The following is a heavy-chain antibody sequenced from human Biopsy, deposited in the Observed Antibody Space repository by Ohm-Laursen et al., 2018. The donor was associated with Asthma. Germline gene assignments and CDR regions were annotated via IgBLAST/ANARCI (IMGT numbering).Heavy chain of an antibody. J-gene: IGHJ4*02. CDR1: GGSISSSNYY. D-gene: IGHD3-22*01. V-gene: IGHV4-39*07. CDR3: ARAQDYYDSRGYYRGFDY. Sequence: SETLSLTCTVSGGSISSSNYYWGWIRQPPGKGLEWIGNIYYGGSTYYSPSLKSRITISVDTSKKQFSLKLSSVTAADTAVYYCARAQDYYDSRGYYRGFDYWGQGTLVTVSS. CDR2: IYYGGST.